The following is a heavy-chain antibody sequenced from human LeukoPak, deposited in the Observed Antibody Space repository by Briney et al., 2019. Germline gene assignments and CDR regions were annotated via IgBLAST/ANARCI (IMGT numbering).Heavy chain of an antibody. J-gene: IGHJ3*02. V-gene: IGHV1-18*01. CDR3: AREFSELGYDAFDI. CDR2: TSAYNGNT. Sequence: ASVKVSCKASGYTFTSYGISWVQQAPGQGLEWMGWTSAYNGNTNYAQKLQGRVTMTTDTSTSTSYMELRTLGSDATDLYNSAREFSELGYDAFDIWGQGTMVTVSS. CDR1: GYTFTSYG. D-gene: IGHD7-27*01.